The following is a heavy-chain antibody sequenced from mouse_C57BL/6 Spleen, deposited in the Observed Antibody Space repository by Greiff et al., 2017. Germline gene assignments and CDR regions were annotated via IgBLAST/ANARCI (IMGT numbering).Heavy chain of an antibody. CDR3: ANLITTVVGDAMDY. CDR1: GYSFTDYN. CDR2: INPNYGTT. J-gene: IGHJ4*01. Sequence: VQLQQSGPELVKPGASVKISCKASGYSFTDYNMNWVKQSNGNSLEWIGVINPNYGTTIYNQKFKGKATLTVDQSSSTAYMQLNSLTSEDSAVYYCANLITTVVGDAMDYWGQGTSVTVSS. D-gene: IGHD1-1*01. V-gene: IGHV1-39*01.